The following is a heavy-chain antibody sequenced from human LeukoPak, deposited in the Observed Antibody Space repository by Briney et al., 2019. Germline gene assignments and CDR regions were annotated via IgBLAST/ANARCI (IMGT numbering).Heavy chain of an antibody. J-gene: IGHJ4*02. CDR1: GFTFGNYP. Sequence: GGSLRLSCAASGFTFGNYPMSWVRQAPGKGLEWVSVVSANGISTLYADSVKGRFTISRDNPMNTLYLQMSSLRAEDTAVYYCAKDRGYTIGRDFDYWGQGALVTVSS. CDR3: AKDRGYTIGRDFDY. V-gene: IGHV3-23*01. CDR2: VSANGIST. D-gene: IGHD3-10*01.